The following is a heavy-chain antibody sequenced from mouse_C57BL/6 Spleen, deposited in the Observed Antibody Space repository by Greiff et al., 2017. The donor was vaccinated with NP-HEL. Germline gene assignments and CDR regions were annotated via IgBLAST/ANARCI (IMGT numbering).Heavy chain of an antibody. Sequence: QVHVKQSGPELVKPGASVKISCKASGYAFSSSWMNWVKQRPGKGLEWIGRIYPGDGDTNYNGKFKGKATLTADKSSSKTYLKLSSLTAEDSAVYFCARREDYDGFDYWGQGTTLTVSS. J-gene: IGHJ2*01. D-gene: IGHD2-4*01. V-gene: IGHV1-82*01. CDR3: ARREDYDGFDY. CDR2: IYPGDGDT. CDR1: GYAFSSSW.